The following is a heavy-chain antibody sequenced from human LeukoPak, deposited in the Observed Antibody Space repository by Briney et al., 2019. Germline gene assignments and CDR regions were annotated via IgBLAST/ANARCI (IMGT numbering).Heavy chain of an antibody. Sequence: GGSLRLSCAASGFTFSDYYMSWIRQAPGKGLEWVSYISSSGSTIYYADSVKGRFTISRDNAKNSLYLQMHSLRAEDTAVYYCARGAPIAAVGKECDYWGQGTLVTVSS. D-gene: IGHD6-13*01. CDR2: ISSSGSTI. CDR3: ARGAPIAAVGKECDY. J-gene: IGHJ4*02. V-gene: IGHV3-11*04. CDR1: GFTFSDYY.